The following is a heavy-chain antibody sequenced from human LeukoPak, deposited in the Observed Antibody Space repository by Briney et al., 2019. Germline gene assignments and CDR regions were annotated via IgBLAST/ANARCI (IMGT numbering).Heavy chain of an antibody. CDR2: ISGSGGST. D-gene: IGHD5-18*01. Sequence: GGSLRLSCAGSGFTFSSYGMHWVRQAPGKGLEWVSAISGSGGSTYYADSVKGRFTISRDNSKNTLYLQMNSLRAEDTAVYYCAIEGTAMVAPGYWGQGTLVTVSS. CDR1: GFTFSSYG. V-gene: IGHV3-23*01. J-gene: IGHJ4*02. CDR3: AIEGTAMVAPGY.